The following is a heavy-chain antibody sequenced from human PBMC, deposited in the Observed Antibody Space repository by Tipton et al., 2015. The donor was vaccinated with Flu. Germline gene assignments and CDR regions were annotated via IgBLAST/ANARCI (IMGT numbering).Heavy chain of an antibody. Sequence: LRLSCTVSGGSISSYYWGWIRQPPGKGLEWIGSIYYSGSTYYNPSLKSRVTISVDTSKNQFSLKLSSVTAADTAVYYCASIIAVAGTSRFDYWGQGTLVTVSS. CDR3: ASIIAVAGTSRFDY. V-gene: IGHV4-39*01. D-gene: IGHD6-19*01. CDR1: GGSISSYY. CDR2: IYYSGST. J-gene: IGHJ4*02.